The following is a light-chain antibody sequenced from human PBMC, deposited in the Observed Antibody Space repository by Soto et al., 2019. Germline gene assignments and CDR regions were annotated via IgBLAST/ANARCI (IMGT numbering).Light chain of an antibody. Sequence: EIVLTQSPATLSLSPGERATLSCRASQSVSNYLAWYQQRPGQAPRLLIYGASNRATGIPDRFSGSGSGTDFTLTISNLQSEDFAVYYCQQYTNWPPITFGQGTRLEIK. J-gene: IGKJ5*01. CDR2: GAS. CDR3: QQYTNWPPIT. CDR1: QSVSNY. V-gene: IGKV3-11*01.